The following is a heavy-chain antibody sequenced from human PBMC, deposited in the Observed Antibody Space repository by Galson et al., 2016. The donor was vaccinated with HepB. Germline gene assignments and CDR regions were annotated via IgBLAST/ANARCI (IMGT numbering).Heavy chain of an antibody. D-gene: IGHD1-1*01. CDR2: TYYRSKWYN. V-gene: IGHV6-1*01. CDR3: ARAWTSRPSTRQTDHFDY. CDR1: GDSVSSRTAS. J-gene: IGHJ4*02. Sequence: CAISGDSVSSRTASWSWIRQSPPRGLEWLGRTYYRSKWYNEYATSVGGRININPDTTENHFSLHLNSVTPEDTAIYYCARAWTSRPSTRQTDHFDYWGQGTLVTVSS.